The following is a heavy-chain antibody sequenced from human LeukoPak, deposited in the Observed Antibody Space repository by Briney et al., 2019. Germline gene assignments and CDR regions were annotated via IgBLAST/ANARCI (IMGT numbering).Heavy chain of an antibody. Sequence: PGGSLRLSCVASGLTFSNHAMSWVRQSPGKGLEWVSGLSGRGDSKYYSDAVNGRFSISRDNSRNTLFLQLNRLRPEDTAVYFCAKHRRETEMFTDGDFDSWGQGTLVTVSS. CDR1: GLTFSNHA. V-gene: IGHV3-23*01. D-gene: IGHD5-24*01. CDR3: AKHRRETEMFTDGDFDS. J-gene: IGHJ4*02. CDR2: LSGRGDSK.